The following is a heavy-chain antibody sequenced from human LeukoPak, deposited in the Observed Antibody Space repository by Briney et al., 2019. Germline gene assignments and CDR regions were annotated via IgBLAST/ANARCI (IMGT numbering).Heavy chain of an antibody. J-gene: IGHJ4*02. CDR1: GFTFSSYS. CDR3: AKDPSLGRYTAMVTSTFDY. CDR2: ISGSGGST. D-gene: IGHD5-18*01. V-gene: IGHV3-23*01. Sequence: GGSLRLSCAASGFTFSSYSMNWVRQAPGKGLEWVSAISGSGGSTYYADSVKGRFTISRDNSKNTLYLQMNSLRAEDTAVYYCAKDPSLGRYTAMVTSTFDYWGQGTLVTVSS.